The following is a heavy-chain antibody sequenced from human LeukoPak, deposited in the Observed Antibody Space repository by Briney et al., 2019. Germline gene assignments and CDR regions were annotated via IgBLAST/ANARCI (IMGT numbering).Heavy chain of an antibody. CDR1: GFTFSSYG. CDR2: IWYDGSNK. D-gene: IGHD6-19*01. Sequence: GRSLRLSCAASGFTFSSYGMHWVRQAPGKGLEWVAVIWYDGSNKYYADSVKGRFTISRDNSKNTLYLQMNSLRAEDTAVYYCAKQGRSGWFGSDFWGQGTQVTVSS. V-gene: IGHV3-33*06. CDR3: AKQGRSGWFGSDF. J-gene: IGHJ4*02.